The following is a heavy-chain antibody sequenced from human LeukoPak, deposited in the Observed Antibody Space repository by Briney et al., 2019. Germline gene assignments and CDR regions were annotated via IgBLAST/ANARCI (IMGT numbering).Heavy chain of an antibody. D-gene: IGHD1-26*01. CDR2: ISLAGQT. CDR3: SRESGPFCPFGY. J-gene: IGHJ4*02. Sequence: PSETLSLTCSVSGGSISGTNWWSWVRQPPGQGLEWIGEISLAGQTNYNPSLNGRVTMSLDKSSNQLSLHLTSVTAADTAAYFCSRESGPFCPFGYWGQGTLVIVSS. V-gene: IGHV4/OR15-8*02. CDR1: GGSISGTNW.